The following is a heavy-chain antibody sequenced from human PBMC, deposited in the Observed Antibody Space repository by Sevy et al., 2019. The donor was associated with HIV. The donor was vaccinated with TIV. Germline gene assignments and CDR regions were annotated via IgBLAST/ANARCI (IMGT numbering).Heavy chain of an antibody. CDR2: ISHDTTVK. V-gene: IGHV3-30*04. CDR3: ARDADWSLNY. J-gene: IGHJ4*02. D-gene: IGHD3-9*01. Sequence: GGSLRLSCAASGFTISEYVMHWVRQAPGKGLEWLARISHDTTVKYYADSLKGRFTISRDNSKNTLYLQMNSLRHEDTAVYHCARDADWSLNYWGQGTLVTVSS. CDR1: GFTISEYV.